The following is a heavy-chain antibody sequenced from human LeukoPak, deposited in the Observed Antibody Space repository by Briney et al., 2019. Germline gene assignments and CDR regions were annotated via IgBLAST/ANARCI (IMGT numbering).Heavy chain of an antibody. CDR1: GGSISSYY. D-gene: IGHD6-6*01. CDR3: ARAVRPRWAARPTYYYYMDV. J-gene: IGHJ6*03. V-gene: IGHV4-59*01. CDR2: IYYSGST. Sequence: SETLSLTCTVSGGSISSYYWSWIRQPPGKGLEWIGYIYYSGSTNYNPSLKSRVTISVDTSKNQFSLKLSSVTAADTAVYYCARAVRPRWAARPTYYYYMDVWGKGTTVTVSS.